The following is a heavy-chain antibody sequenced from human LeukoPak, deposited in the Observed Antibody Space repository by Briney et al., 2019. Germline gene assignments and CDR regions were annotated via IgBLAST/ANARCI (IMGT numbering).Heavy chain of an antibody. D-gene: IGHD6-13*01. Sequence: GGSLRLSCAASGFTFSSYAMHWVRQAPGKGLEWVSVIYSGGSTYYADSVKGRFTISRDNSKNTLYLQMNSLRAEDTAVYYCAKDSSSWFNWFDRWGQGTLVTVSS. CDR3: AKDSSSWFNWFDR. CDR1: GFTFSSYA. CDR2: IYSGGST. J-gene: IGHJ5*02. V-gene: IGHV3-NL1*01.